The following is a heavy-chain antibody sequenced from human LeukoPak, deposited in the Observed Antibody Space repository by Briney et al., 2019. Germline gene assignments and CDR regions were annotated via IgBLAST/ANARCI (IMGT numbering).Heavy chain of an antibody. CDR2: IYTSGST. J-gene: IGHJ4*02. CDR1: GGSISSYY. V-gene: IGHV4-4*07. CDR3: ARHGGYEGSFDY. D-gene: IGHD5-12*01. Sequence: SETLSLTCTVSGGSISSYYWSWIRQPAGKGLEWIGRIYTSGSTNYNPSLESRVTISVDKSKNQFSLKLSSVTAADTAVYYCARHGGYEGSFDYWGQGTLVTVSS.